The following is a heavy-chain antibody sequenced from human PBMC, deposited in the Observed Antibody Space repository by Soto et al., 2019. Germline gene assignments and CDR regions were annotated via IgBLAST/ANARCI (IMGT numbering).Heavy chain of an antibody. Sequence: ASVKVSCKASGYTFTSYGISWVRQAPGQGLEWMGWISAYNGNTNYAQKLQGRVTMTTDTSTSTAYMELRSLRSDDTAVYYCARGDSWYDSSGYSYYYYGMDVWGQGTTVTVSS. D-gene: IGHD3-22*01. CDR2: ISAYNGNT. V-gene: IGHV1-18*01. J-gene: IGHJ6*02. CDR3: ARGDSWYDSSGYSYYYYGMDV. CDR1: GYTFTSYG.